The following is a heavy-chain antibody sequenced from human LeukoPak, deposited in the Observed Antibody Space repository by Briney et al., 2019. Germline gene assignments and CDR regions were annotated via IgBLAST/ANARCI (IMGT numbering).Heavy chain of an antibody. CDR2: IYYSGGT. CDR1: GGSISSYY. V-gene: IGHV4-59*12. D-gene: IGHD1-26*01. CDR3: ARRAEWELPVGFDY. Sequence: SETLSLTCTVSGGSISSYYWSWIRQPPGKGLEWIGYIYYSGGTNYNPSLKSRVTISVDTSKNQFSLKLSSVTAADTAVYYCARRAEWELPVGFDYWGQGTLVTVSS. J-gene: IGHJ4*02.